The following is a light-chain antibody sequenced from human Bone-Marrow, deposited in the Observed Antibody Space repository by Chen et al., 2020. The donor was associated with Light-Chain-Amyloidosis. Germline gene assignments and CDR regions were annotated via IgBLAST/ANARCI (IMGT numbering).Light chain of an antibody. CDR1: SGSIASNY. J-gene: IGLJ2*01. V-gene: IGLV6-57*01. CDR2: EDN. CDR3: HSYDISDVV. Sequence: NFMLTKPHSVSESPGTTVTISCTRSSGSIASNYVQWYQQPPGSSPTIVIYEDNQRPSGVPDRFSASVDNSATAAALTVSGLKTEDAAGCFWHSYDISDVVFGGGTKLTVL.